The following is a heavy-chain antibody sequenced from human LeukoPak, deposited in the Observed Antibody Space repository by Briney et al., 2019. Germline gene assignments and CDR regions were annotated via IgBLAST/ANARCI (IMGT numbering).Heavy chain of an antibody. D-gene: IGHD3-22*01. CDR2: ISWNSGSI. CDR1: GFTFDDYA. J-gene: IGHJ3*02. CDR3: AKDSVDTMMGRDAFDI. V-gene: IGHV3-9*01. Sequence: PGRSLRLSCAASGFTFDDYAMHWVRQAPGKGLEWVSGISWNSGSIGYADSVKGRFTISRDNAKNSLYLQMNSLRAEDTALYYCAKDSVDTMMGRDAFDIWGQGTMVTVSS.